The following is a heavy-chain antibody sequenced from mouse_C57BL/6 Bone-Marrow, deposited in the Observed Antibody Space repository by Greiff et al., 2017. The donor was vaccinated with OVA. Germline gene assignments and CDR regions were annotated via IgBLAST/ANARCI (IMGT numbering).Heavy chain of an antibody. D-gene: IGHD1-1*01. J-gene: IGHJ4*01. Sequence: EESGAELVRPGSSVKMSCKTSGYTFTSYGINWVKQRPGPGLDWIGYIYIGNGYTEYNEKFKGKATLTSDTSSSTAYMQLSSLTSEDSAIYFCARWALYYGPSMDYWGQGTSVTVSS. CDR1: GYTFTSYG. CDR2: IYIGNGYT. V-gene: IGHV1-58*01. CDR3: ARWALYYGPSMDY.